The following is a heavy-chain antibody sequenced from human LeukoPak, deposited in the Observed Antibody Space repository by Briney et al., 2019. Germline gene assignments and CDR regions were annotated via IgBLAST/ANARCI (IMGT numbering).Heavy chain of an antibody. CDR1: GGSISSGSYF. CDR2: IYTSGGT. CDR3: ARGNSDRFPPYMDY. V-gene: IGHV4-61*02. Sequence: SETLSLTCTVSGGSISSGSYFWSWIRQPAGKGLEWIGRIYTSGGTNYSPSLKSRVTISLDTSKNQFSLKLSSVTAADTAVYYCARGNSDRFPPYMDYWGQGILVIVSS. J-gene: IGHJ4*02. D-gene: IGHD2-21*01.